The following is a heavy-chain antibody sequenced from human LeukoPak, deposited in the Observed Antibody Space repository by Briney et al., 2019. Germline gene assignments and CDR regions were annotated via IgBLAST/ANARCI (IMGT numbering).Heavy chain of an antibody. CDR2: INPNSGGT. CDR3: ARDRHRRHYYDSSLHPPLDY. CDR1: GYTFTGYY. D-gene: IGHD3-22*01. J-gene: IGHJ4*02. V-gene: IGHV1-2*02. Sequence: ASVKVSCKASGYTFTGYYMHWVRQAPGQGLEWMGWINPNSGGTNYAQKLQGRATMTTDTSTSTAYMDLRSLRSDDTAVYYCARDRHRRHYYDSSLHPPLDYWGQGTLVTVSS.